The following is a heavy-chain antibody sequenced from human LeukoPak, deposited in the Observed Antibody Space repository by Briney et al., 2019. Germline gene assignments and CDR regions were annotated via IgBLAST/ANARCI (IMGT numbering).Heavy chain of an antibody. V-gene: IGHV1-18*01. Sequence: VASVPVSCKTSGYTFTTYGFSWVRQAPGQGLEWMGWISANNGNTKYAQKLQGRVTMTTDTSTSTAYMELRSLTFDDTAVYYCARGINVSPAAIWFDPWGQRTL. D-gene: IGHD2-2*01. J-gene: IGHJ5*02. CDR2: ISANNGNT. CDR1: GYTFTTYG. CDR3: ARGINVSPAAIWFDP.